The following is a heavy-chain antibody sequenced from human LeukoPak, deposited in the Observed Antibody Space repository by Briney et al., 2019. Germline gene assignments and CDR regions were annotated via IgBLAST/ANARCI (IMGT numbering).Heavy chain of an antibody. Sequence: PSETLSLTCAVSGCSISSGYYWGWIRQPPGKGLEWIGSIYHSGSTYYNPSLKSRVTISVDTSKNQFSLKLSSVTAANTAVYYCARQWLSGVGWFDPWGQGTLVTVSS. J-gene: IGHJ5*02. CDR3: ARQWLSGVGWFDP. D-gene: IGHD6-19*01. CDR1: GCSISSGYY. CDR2: IYHSGST. V-gene: IGHV4-38-2*01.